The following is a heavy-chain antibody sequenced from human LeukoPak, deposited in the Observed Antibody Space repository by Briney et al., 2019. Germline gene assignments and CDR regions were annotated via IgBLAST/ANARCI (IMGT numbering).Heavy chain of an antibody. CDR3: ARGARGSYSY. V-gene: IGHV4-59*08. J-gene: IGHJ4*02. CDR1: GGSISSYY. D-gene: IGHD1-26*01. Sequence: LETLSLTCTVSGGSISSYYWSWIRQPPGKGLEWIGYIYYSGSTNYNPSLKSRVTISVDTSKNQFSLKLSSVTAADTAVYYCARGARGSYSYWGQGTLVTVSS. CDR2: IYYSGST.